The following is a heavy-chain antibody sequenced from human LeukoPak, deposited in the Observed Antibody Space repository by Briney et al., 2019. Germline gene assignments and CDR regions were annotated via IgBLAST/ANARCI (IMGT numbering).Heavy chain of an antibody. CDR1: GFTFDDYA. D-gene: IGHD5-24*01. CDR2: ISGDGGST. Sequence: GGSLRLPCAASGFTFDDYAMHWVRQAPGKGLEWVSLISGDGGSTYYADSVKGRFTISRDNSKNSLYLQMNSLRTEDTALYYCAKDIGDGYNGYYYYGMDVWGQGTTVTVSS. V-gene: IGHV3-43*02. J-gene: IGHJ6*02. CDR3: AKDIGDGYNGYYYYGMDV.